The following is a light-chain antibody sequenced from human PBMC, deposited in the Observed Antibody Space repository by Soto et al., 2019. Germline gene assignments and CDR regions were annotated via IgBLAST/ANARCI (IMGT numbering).Light chain of an antibody. CDR2: DVS. CDR1: SSDVGGY. CDR3: SSYTSSSTYVV. V-gene: IGLV2-14*03. J-gene: IGLJ2*01. Sequence: QSALTQPASVSGSPGQSITISCTGTSSDVGGYVSWYQHHPGKAPKLMIYDVSNRPSGVSNRFSGSKSGNTASLTISGLQAEDEADYYCSSYTSSSTYVVFGGGTKLTVL.